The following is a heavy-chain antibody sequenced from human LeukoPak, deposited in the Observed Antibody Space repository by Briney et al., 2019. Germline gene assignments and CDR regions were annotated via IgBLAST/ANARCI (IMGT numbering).Heavy chain of an antibody. J-gene: IGHJ6*03. CDR2: IIPIFGTA. D-gene: IGHD1/OR15-1a*01. CDR1: RYTFTSYD. V-gene: IGHV1-69*06. Sequence: SVKVSCKASRYTFTSYDINWVRQATGQGLEWMGGIIPIFGTANYAQKFQGRVAITADKSTSTAYMELSSLRSEDTAVYYCARVLITGTAMAYYYYYMDVWGKGTTVTVSS. CDR3: ARVLITGTAMAYYYYYMDV.